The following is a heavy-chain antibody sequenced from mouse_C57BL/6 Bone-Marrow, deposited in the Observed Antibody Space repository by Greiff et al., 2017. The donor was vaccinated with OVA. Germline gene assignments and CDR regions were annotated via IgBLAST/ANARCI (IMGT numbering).Heavy chain of an antibody. V-gene: IGHV1-81*01. CDR3: ARAFIYCYGSSYSFDY. J-gene: IGHJ2*01. CDR1: GYTFTSYG. Sequence: QVQLKESGAELARPGASVKLSCKASGYTFTSYGISWVKQSNGQGLEWIGEIYPKSGNTYYNEKFKGKATLTADKSSSTAYMELRSLTSGESAVYFCARAFIYCYGSSYSFDYWGQGTTLTVSS. CDR2: IYPKSGNT. D-gene: IGHD1-1*01.